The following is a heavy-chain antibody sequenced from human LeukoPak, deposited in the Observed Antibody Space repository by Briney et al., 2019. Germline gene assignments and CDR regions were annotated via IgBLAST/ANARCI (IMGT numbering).Heavy chain of an antibody. CDR3: ASDYGSGSYP. J-gene: IGHJ4*02. CDR1: GGTFSSYA. D-gene: IGHD3-10*01. CDR2: IIPIFGTA. Sequence: SVKVSCKASGGTFSSYAISWVRQAPGQGLEWMGGIIPIFGTANYAQKFQGRVTITTDESTSTAHMELSSLRSEDTAVYYCASDYGSGSYPWGQGTLVTVSS. V-gene: IGHV1-69*05.